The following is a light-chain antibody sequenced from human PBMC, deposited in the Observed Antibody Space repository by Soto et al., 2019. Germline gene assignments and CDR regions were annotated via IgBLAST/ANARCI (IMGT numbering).Light chain of an antibody. CDR1: QSISSN. V-gene: IGKV3-15*01. Sequence: EIVMTQSPATLSVSPGERATLSCRASQSISSNLAWYQQKPGQAPRLLIYGATTRDTGIPARFSGSGSATEFTPTISGLQSEDFAVYYWHQYNDWYTFGQGTKLELK. CDR3: HQYNDWYT. CDR2: GAT. J-gene: IGKJ2*01.